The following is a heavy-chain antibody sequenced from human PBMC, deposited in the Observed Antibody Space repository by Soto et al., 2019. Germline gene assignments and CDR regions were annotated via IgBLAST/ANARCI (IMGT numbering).Heavy chain of an antibody. CDR1: GYTFTTYA. V-gene: IGHV1-3*01. CDR2: INAGNGNT. Sequence: ASVKVSCKASGYTFTTYAIHWVRQAPGQRLEWMEWINAGNGNTKYSQKFKGRVTISRDTSASTAYMELSSLTYEDTAVYYCATSLKTVYYMDVWVKGATVTVSS. J-gene: IGHJ6*03. CDR3: ATSLKTVYYMDV.